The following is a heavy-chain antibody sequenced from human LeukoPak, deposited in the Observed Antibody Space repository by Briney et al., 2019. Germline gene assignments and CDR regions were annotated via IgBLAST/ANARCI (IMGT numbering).Heavy chain of an antibody. V-gene: IGHV1-46*01. CDR1: GYNFISYY. CDR2: INPNGGST. D-gene: IGHD2-8*01. J-gene: IGHJ6*02. CDR3: AREDVVLVDAVRYYYYGMDV. Sequence: ASVKVSCKASGYNFISYYMHWVRQAPGQGLEWMGIINPNGGSTSYAQKFQDRVTMTRDTSTSTVYMELSSLKSEDTAVYYCAREDVVLVDAVRYYYYGMDVWGQGTTVTVSS.